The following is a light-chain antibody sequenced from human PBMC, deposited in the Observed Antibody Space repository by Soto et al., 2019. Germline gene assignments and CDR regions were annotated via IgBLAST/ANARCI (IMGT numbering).Light chain of an antibody. CDR1: NSNIGAGSD. Sequence: QSVLTQPPSVSGAPGQRVTISCTGSNSNIGAGSDVHWYQHLPGTAPKLLIYGNTNRPSGVPDRFSGSQSGTSASLAITGLHAEDEADYYCQSYDSSLRSYVFGAGTKVTVL. CDR2: GNT. J-gene: IGLJ1*01. V-gene: IGLV1-40*01. CDR3: QSYDSSLRSYV.